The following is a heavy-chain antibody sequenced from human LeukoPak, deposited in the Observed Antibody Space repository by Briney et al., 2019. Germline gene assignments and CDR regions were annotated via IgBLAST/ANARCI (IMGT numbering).Heavy chain of an antibody. CDR1: GGSVSSGSYY. V-gene: IGHV4-61*01. J-gene: IGHJ2*01. CDR3: ARDEITMVRPGGYFDL. D-gene: IGHD3-10*01. CDR2: IYYSGST. Sequence: SETLSLTCTVSGGSVSSGSYYCSWIRQPPGKGLEWIGYIYYSGSTNYNPSLKSRVTISVDTSKNQFSLKLSSVTAADTAVYYCARDEITMVRPGGYFDLWGRGTLVTVSS.